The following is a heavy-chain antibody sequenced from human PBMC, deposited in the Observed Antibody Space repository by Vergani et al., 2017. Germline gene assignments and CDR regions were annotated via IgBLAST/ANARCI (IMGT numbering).Heavy chain of an antibody. CDR1: GFTFSSHG. CDR3: ARWGNEKRLDS. J-gene: IGHJ4*02. CDR2: IWYDGSNK. Sequence: QLQLVESEGGVVQPGRSQTLSCVASGFTFSSHGMHWVRQAPGKGLEWVAVIWYDGSNKYYGDSVKGRFTISRDNSKNTLYLQMNSLRVEDTAVYYCARWGNEKRLDSWGQGTLVTVSS. V-gene: IGHV3-33*01. D-gene: IGHD1-1*01.